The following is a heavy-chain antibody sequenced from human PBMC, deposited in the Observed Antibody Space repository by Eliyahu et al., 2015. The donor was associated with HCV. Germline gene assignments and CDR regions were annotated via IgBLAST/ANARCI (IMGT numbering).Heavy chain of an antibody. V-gene: IGHV4-31*03. D-gene: IGHD6-25*01. Sequence: QLQLQESGPGLVKPSQTLSLTCXVSXGSXSSGGYHWSWXRQHPGKGLEWIGYIYYSGSTYYNPSLKSRVAISVDTSKNQFSLKLSSVTAADTAVYYCARDQRAGGNWLDPWGQGTLVTVSS. CDR2: IYYSGST. CDR1: XGSXSSGGYH. J-gene: IGHJ5*02. CDR3: ARDQRAGGNWLDP.